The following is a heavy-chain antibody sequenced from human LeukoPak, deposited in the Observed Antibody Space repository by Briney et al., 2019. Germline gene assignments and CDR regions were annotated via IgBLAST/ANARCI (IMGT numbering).Heavy chain of an antibody. D-gene: IGHD1-26*01. CDR1: GGSISSSSYY. V-gene: IGHV4-39*07. J-gene: IGHJ4*02. CDR3: AKDALPYSGSPQTIFDY. CDR2: IYYSGST. Sequence: SETLSLTCTVSGGSISSSSYYWGWIRQPPGKGLEWIGSIYYSGSTYYNPSLKSRVTISVDTSKNQFSLKLSSVTAADTAVYYCAKDALPYSGSPQTIFDYWGQGTLDTVSS.